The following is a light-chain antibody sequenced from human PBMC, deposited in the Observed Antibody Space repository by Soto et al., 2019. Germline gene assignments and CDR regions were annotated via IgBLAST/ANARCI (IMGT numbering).Light chain of an antibody. CDR3: QQYNDWPPGGA. V-gene: IGKV1-5*01. J-gene: IGKJ2*01. CDR2: DAS. CDR1: QSISSW. Sequence: GDRVTITCRASQSISSWLAWYQQKPGKAPKLLIYDASSLESGVPSRFSGSGSGTEFTLTISSLQPDDFATYYCQQYNDWPPGGAFGQGTKLEIK.